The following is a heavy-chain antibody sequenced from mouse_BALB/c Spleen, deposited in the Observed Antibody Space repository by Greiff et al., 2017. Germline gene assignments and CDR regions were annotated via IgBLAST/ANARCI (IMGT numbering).Heavy chain of an antibody. CDR1: GYTFTEYT. Sequence: EVKLQQSGPELVKPGASVKISCKTSGYTFTEYTMHWVKQSHGKSLEWIGGINPNNGGTSYNQKFKGKATLTVDKSSNTAYLQLSSLTSEDTAVYYCAAYYGNYWFAYWGQGTLVTVSA. CDR3: AAYYGNYWFAY. J-gene: IGHJ3*01. D-gene: IGHD2-10*01. V-gene: IGHV1-18*01. CDR2: INPNNGGT.